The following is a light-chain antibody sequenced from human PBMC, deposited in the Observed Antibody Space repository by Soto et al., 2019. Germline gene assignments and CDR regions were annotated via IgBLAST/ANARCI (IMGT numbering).Light chain of an antibody. CDR1: SSDIGVYNY. CDR3: SSYTTLITVV. Sequence: QSALTQPASVSESPGQSITISCTGTSSDIGVYNYVSWYQQHPGKAPKLMIYEGDKRPSGVSNRFSGSKSGNTASLTISGLRPEDEADYYCSSYTTLITVVFGGGTKLTVL. V-gene: IGLV2-14*01. J-gene: IGLJ3*02. CDR2: EGD.